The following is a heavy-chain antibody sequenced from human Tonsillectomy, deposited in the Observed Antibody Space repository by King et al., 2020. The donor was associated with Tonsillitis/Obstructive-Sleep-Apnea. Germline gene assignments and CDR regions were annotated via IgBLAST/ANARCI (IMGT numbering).Heavy chain of an antibody. Sequence: VQLVESGGGLVQPGGSLRLSCAASGFTFSSYWMSWVRQAPGKGLEWVSNIKQDGGEKYYVDSVKGRFTISRDNAKNSLYLQMNSLRAEDTAVYYCAREGSNYVRGMDVWGQGTTVTVSS. CDR2: IKQDGGEK. J-gene: IGHJ6*02. CDR1: GFTFSSYW. V-gene: IGHV3-7*03. CDR3: AREGSNYVRGMDV. D-gene: IGHD4-11*01.